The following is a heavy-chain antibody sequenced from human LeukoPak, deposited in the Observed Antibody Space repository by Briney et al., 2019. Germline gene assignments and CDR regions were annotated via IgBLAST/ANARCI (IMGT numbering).Heavy chain of an antibody. CDR2: INHSGST. V-gene: IGHV4-34*01. D-gene: IGHD3-22*01. J-gene: IGHJ4*02. Sequence: PSETLSLTCAVYGGSFSGYYWSWIRQPPGKGLEWVGEINHSGSTNYNPSLKSRVTISEDTSKNQFSLKLSSVTAADTAVYYCARHDDSSGYYPYLDYWGQGTLVTVSS. CDR3: ARHDDSSGYYPYLDY. CDR1: GGSFSGYY.